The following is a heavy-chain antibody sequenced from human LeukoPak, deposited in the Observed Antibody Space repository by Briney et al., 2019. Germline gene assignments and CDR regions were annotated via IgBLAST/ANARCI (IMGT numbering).Heavy chain of an antibody. J-gene: IGHJ5*02. D-gene: IGHD3-10*01. Sequence: PSETLSLTCTVSGGSISSGGYYWSWIPQPAGKGLEWIGRMYISGNTNNIPSRKSRATIPVDTSKNQFSLELSSVTVADTAVYYCARERLAMVRGVIPKEAWGWFDPWGQGTLVTVSS. V-gene: IGHV4-61*02. CDR2: MYISGNT. CDR1: GGSISSGGYY. CDR3: ARERLAMVRGVIPKEAWGWFDP.